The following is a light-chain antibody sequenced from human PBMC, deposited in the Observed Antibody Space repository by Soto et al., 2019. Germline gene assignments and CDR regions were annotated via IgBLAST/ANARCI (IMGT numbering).Light chain of an antibody. V-gene: IGLV2-18*02. Sequence: QSVLTQPPSVSGSPGQSVTISCTGTGSDVGSFNRVSWYQQPPGTAPKLMIYEVTNRPSGVPDRFSGSKSGNTASLTISGLQAEDEADYSCSSFTSSSTYVFGTGTKVTVL. CDR1: GSDVGSFNR. J-gene: IGLJ1*01. CDR3: SSFTSSSTYV. CDR2: EVT.